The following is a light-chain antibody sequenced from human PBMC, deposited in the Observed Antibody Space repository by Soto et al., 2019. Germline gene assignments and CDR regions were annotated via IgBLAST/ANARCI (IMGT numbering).Light chain of an antibody. CDR1: QNINSL. CDR2: DAS. CDR3: QQHYIHWT. Sequence: DVPMTESPSSVSASVGEGVKIAFPASQNINSLFAWHHQTPGKAPQLLIYDASTLESGLPSRFSGSGSGTEFTLSISSLQPDDFATYYCQQHYIHWTFGQGTKVDIK. J-gene: IGKJ1*01. V-gene: IGKV1-5*01.